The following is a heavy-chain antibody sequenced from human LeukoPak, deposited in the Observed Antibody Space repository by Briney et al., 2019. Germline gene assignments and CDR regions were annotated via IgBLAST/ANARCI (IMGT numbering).Heavy chain of an antibody. V-gene: IGHV3-48*03. CDR3: ARVLSFPNSYDSSGYYYLDAFDI. CDR1: GFTFSSYE. CDR2: ISSSGSTI. J-gene: IGHJ3*02. Sequence: PGGSLRLSCAASGFTFSSYEMNWVRQAPGKGLEWVSYISSSGSTIYYADSVKGRFTISRDNAKNSLYLQMNSLRAEDTAVYYCARVLSFPNSYDSSGYYYLDAFDIWGQGTMVTVSS. D-gene: IGHD3-22*01.